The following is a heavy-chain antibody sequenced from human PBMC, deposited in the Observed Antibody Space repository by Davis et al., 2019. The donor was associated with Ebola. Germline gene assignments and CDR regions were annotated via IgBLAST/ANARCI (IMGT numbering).Heavy chain of an antibody. D-gene: IGHD2-2*01. CDR1: GFTFSSYA. J-gene: IGHJ6*02. Sequence: GGSLRLSCAASGFTFSSYAMSWVRQAPGKGLEWVPAISGSGGSTYYADSVKGRFTISRDNSKNTRYLQMNSLRAEDTAVYYCAKCARGYCISTSCYSSYYYYYGMDVWGQGTTVTVSS. V-gene: IGHV3-23*01. CDR3: AKCARGYCISTSCYSSYYYYYGMDV. CDR2: ISGSGGST.